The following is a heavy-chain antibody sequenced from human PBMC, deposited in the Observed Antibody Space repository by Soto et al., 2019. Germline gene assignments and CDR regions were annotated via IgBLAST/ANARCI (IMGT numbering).Heavy chain of an antibody. V-gene: IGHV3-30*18. D-gene: IGHD3-22*01. J-gene: IGHJ6*02. CDR3: AKDRTIVGYYGMDV. CDR1: GFTFSSYG. CDR2: ISYDGSNK. Sequence: PGGSLRLSCAASGFTFSSYGMHWVRQAPGKGLEWVAVISYDGSNKYYADSVKGRFTISRDNSKNTLYLQMNSLRAEDTAVYYCAKDRTIVGYYGMDVWGQGTTVTVSS.